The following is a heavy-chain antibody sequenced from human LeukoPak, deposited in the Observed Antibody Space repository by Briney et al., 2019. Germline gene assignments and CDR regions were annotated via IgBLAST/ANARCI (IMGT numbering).Heavy chain of an antibody. V-gene: IGHV3-7*01. CDR3: ARDWRQDNAFDL. D-gene: IGHD2-15*01. J-gene: IGHJ3*01. CDR1: EFTFSSHQ. CDR2: ITQDGSKK. Sequence: PGGSLRLSCAASEFTFSSHQMSWVRQAPGKGLEWVAKITQDGSKKYYMDSVKGRFIISRDNGKNSLYLQMNSLRVEDTAVYYCARDWRQDNAFDLWGQGTMVTVSS.